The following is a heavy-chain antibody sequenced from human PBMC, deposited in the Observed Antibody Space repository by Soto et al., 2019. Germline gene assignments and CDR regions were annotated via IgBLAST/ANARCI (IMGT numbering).Heavy chain of an antibody. Sequence: QVQLQESGPGLVKPSQTLSLTCSVSGVSINSGGYYWSWIRHHPGKGLEWIGYIYYPGHTFYNASIKSRVAMSLDTSKNQFSLKLSSVTAADTAVYYCARGSQLERDALDIWGQGTMVTVSS. CDR1: GVSINSGGYY. V-gene: IGHV4-31*03. CDR2: IYYPGHT. J-gene: IGHJ3*02. CDR3: ARGSQLERDALDI. D-gene: IGHD1-1*01.